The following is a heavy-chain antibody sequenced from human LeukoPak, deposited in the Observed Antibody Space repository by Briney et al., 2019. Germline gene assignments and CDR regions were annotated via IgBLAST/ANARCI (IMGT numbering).Heavy chain of an antibody. CDR3: ARGTFAAY. CDR1: GFTFSSYA. D-gene: IGHD2-15*01. Sequence: GGSLRLSCAASGFTFSSYAMHWVRQAPGKGLEYVSAISSNGGSTYYANSVKGRFTISRDNSKNTLYLQMGSLRAEDMAVYYCARGTFAAYWGQGTLVTVSS. V-gene: IGHV3-64*01. J-gene: IGHJ4*02. CDR2: ISSNGGST.